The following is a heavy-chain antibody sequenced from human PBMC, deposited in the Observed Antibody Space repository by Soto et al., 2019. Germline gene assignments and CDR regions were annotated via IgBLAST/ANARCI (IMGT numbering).Heavy chain of an antibody. V-gene: IGHV1-8*01. CDR1: GYTFTSYD. D-gene: IGHD1-1*01. J-gene: IGHJ6*04. Sequence: QVQLVQSGAEVKKPGASVKVSCKASGYTFTSYDINWVRQATGQGLEWMGWMNPNSGNTGYAQKLQGRVTMTRNTSISTAYMEKSSLKSEDTTVYYCAREQNGTTSMDVWGKGTKVAVSS. CDR2: MNPNSGNT. CDR3: AREQNGTTSMDV.